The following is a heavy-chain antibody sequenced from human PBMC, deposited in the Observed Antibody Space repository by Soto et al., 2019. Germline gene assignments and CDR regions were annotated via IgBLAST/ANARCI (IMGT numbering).Heavy chain of an antibody. CDR1: GSTVTNYA. J-gene: IGHJ4*02. CDR2: MNAGSGDT. Sequence: QVHLVQSGAEVQKPGASVKVSCKASGSTVTNYAVHWVRHAPGQSLEWMGWMNAGSGDTKSSQKFQGRVTITRDTSASTVYMELSRLTTENTPIYYCARGAYDFWSGYQYFDSWGQGSLVTVSA. V-gene: IGHV1-3*01. D-gene: IGHD3-3*01. CDR3: ARGAYDFWSGYQYFDS.